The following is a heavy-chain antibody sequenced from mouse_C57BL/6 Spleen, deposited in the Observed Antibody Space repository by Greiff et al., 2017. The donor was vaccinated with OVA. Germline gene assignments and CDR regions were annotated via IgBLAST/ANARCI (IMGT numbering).Heavy chain of an antibody. V-gene: IGHV1-74*01. J-gene: IGHJ4*01. CDR1: GYTFTSYW. CDR3: AMGNYDYDGYAMDY. D-gene: IGHD2-4*01. Sequence: VQLQQPGAELVKPGASVKVSCKASGYTFTSYWMHWVKQRPGQGLEWIGRIHPSDSDTNYNQKFKGKATLTVDKSSSTAYMQLSSPTSEDSAVYYCAMGNYDYDGYAMDYWGQGTSVTVSS. CDR2: IHPSDSDT.